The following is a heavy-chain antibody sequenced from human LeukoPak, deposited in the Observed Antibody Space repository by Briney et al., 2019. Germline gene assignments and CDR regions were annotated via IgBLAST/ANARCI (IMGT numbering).Heavy chain of an antibody. CDR2: ISPYNGNT. CDR1: GYTFTNYG. V-gene: IGHV1-18*01. J-gene: IGHJ6*02. Sequence: ASVKVSCKASGYTFTNYGICWVRQAPGQGLEWMGWISPYNGNTNYAQKLQGRVTMTTETSTTTAYMELRSLRSDDTDVYYCARDLDIVVVAAAVRHYGLDVWGQGTTVTVSS. CDR3: ARDLDIVVVAAAVRHYGLDV. D-gene: IGHD2-15*01.